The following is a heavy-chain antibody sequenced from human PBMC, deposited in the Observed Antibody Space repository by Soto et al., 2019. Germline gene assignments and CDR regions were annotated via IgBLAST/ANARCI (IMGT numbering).Heavy chain of an antibody. CDR1: GGSISSSSYY. Sequence: PSETLSLTCTVSGGSISSSSYYWGWIRQPPGKGLEWIGSIYYSGSTYYNPSLKSRVTISVDTSKNQFSLKLSSVTAADTAVYYCAIQRSDFTIFNGMDVWGQRTTVTVSS. V-gene: IGHV4-39*01. CDR2: IYYSGST. J-gene: IGHJ6*02. D-gene: IGHD3-3*01. CDR3: AIQRSDFTIFNGMDV.